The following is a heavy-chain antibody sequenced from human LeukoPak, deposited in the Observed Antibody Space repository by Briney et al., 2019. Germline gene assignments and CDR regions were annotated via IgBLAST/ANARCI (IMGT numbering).Heavy chain of an antibody. J-gene: IGHJ4*02. CDR1: GFTFSSYA. D-gene: IGHD3-3*01. V-gene: IGHV3-23*01. Sequence: GGSLRLSCAASGFTFSSYAMSWVRQAPGKGLEWVSAISGSGGNTYYADSVKGRFTISRDNSKNTLYLQVNSLRAEDTAVYYCATRRYDFWSGYDYYFDYWGQGTLVTVSS. CDR3: ATRRYDFWSGYDYYFDY. CDR2: ISGSGGNT.